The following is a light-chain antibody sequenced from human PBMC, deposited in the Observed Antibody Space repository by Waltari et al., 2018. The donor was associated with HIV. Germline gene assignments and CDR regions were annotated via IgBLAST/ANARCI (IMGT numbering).Light chain of an antibody. Sequence: QSVLTQPPSVSGAPGQRVTISCTGSSSNIGAGYDVTWYQQLPGTAPKLLIYGNNNRPSGVPDRFSGSKSGTSASLAITGLQAEDEADYYCQSYDSSLSGWVFGGGTKLTVL. CDR1: SSNIGAGYD. V-gene: IGLV1-40*01. J-gene: IGLJ3*02. CDR3: QSYDSSLSGWV. CDR2: GNN.